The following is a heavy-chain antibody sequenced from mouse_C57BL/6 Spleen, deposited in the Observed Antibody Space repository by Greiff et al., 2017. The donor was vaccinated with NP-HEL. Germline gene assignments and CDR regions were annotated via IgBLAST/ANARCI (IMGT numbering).Heavy chain of an antibody. V-gene: IGHV1-82*01. CDR2: IYPGDGDT. Sequence: VQLVESGPELVKPGASVKISCKASGYAFSSSWMNWVKQRPGKGLEWIGRIYPGDGDTNYNGKFKGKATLTADKSSSTAYMQLSSLTSEDSAVYFCARTVVEDYAMDYWGQGTSVTVSS. CDR1: GYAFSSSW. J-gene: IGHJ4*01. D-gene: IGHD1-1*01. CDR3: ARTVVEDYAMDY.